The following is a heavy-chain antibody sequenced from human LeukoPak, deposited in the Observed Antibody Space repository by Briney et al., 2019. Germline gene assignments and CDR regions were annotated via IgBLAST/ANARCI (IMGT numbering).Heavy chain of an antibody. Sequence: GASVKVSCKASGYTFTGYYMHWVRQAPGQGLEWMGWINPNSGGTNYAQKFQGRVTMTRDTSISTAYMELSRLRSDDTAVYYCARDLSMGWYSEVSGAFGASDVWAQGTMFTVFS. CDR3: ARDLSMGWYSEVSGAFGASDV. D-gene: IGHD6-19*01. J-gene: IGHJ3*01. CDR2: INPNSGGT. CDR1: GYTFTGYY. V-gene: IGHV1-2*02.